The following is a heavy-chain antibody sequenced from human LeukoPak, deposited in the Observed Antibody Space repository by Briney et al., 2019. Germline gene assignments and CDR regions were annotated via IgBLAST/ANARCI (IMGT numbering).Heavy chain of an antibody. V-gene: IGHV3-30-3*01. J-gene: IGHJ4*02. D-gene: IGHD4-17*01. CDR1: GFTFSSYA. CDR2: ISYDGSNK. Sequence: PGGSLRLSCAASGFTFSSYARHWVRQAPGKGLEWVAVISYDGSNKYYADSVKGRFTISRDNSKNTLYLQMNSLRADDTAVYYCAKGSIYGDYGDFDHWGQGTLVTVSS. CDR3: AKGSIYGDYGDFDH.